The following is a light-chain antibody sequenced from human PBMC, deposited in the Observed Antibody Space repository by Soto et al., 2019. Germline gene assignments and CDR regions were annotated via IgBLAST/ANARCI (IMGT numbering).Light chain of an antibody. CDR1: SSKIGAGYD. Sequence: QSVLTQPPSVSGAPGQRVTISCTGSSSKIGAGYDVHWYQQLPGTAPKLLIYGNSNRPSGVPDRFSGSKSGTSASLAITGLQAEDEADYYCQSYDSSLSGSGVVFGGGTQLTVL. CDR2: GNS. J-gene: IGLJ2*01. V-gene: IGLV1-40*01. CDR3: QSYDSSLSGSGVV.